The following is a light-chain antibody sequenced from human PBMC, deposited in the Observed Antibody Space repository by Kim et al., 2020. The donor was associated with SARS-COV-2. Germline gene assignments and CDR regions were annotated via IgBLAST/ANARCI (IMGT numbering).Light chain of an antibody. J-gene: IGKJ1*01. CDR2: GAS. CDR3: QQYGTSPQT. Sequence: EIVLTQSPGTLSLSPGERATLSCRASQSVPSRYLTWYQQKPGQAPRLLINGASSRATGIPDRFSGSGSGTDFTLTISRLEPEDFAVYYCQQYGTSPQTFGQGTKMDIK. V-gene: IGKV3-20*01. CDR1: QSVPSRY.